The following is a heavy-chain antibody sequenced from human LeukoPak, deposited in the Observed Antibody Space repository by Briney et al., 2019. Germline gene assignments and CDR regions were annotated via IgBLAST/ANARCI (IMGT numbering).Heavy chain of an antibody. CDR2: ISGSGGST. V-gene: IGHV3-23*01. CDR1: GFTFSSYG. Sequence: GGTLRLSCAASGFTFSSYGMSWVRQAPGKGLEWVSAISGSGGSTYYADSVKGRFTISRDNSKNTLYLQMNSLRADDTAVYYCAKDRVDGSGSQFDSWGQGSLVTVSS. D-gene: IGHD3-10*01. CDR3: AKDRVDGSGSQFDS. J-gene: IGHJ4*02.